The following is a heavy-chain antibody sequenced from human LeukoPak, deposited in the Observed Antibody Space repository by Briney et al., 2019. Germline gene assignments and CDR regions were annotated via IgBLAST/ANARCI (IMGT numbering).Heavy chain of an antibody. CDR3: ARDHSSSENFDY. CDR2: INPNSGDT. J-gene: IGHJ4*02. CDR1: GYAFTGHQ. D-gene: IGHD6-13*01. Sequence: ASVKVSCKASGYAFTGHQIHWVRQAPGQGLEWMGRINPNSGDTNYAQKFQGRVTMTRDTSISTVYMELSRLRSDDTAVYYCARDHSSSENFDYWGQGTLVTVPQ. V-gene: IGHV1-2*06.